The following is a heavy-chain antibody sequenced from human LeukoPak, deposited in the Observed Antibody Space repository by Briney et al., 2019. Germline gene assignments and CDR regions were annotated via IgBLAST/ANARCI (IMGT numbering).Heavy chain of an antibody. CDR2: INPNSGGT. Sequence: ASVKVSCKASGYTFTNCGIIWVRQAPGQGLEWMGWINPNSGGTNYAQKFQGRVTMTRDTSISTAYMELSRLRSDDTAVYYCARDLILNYYGSGSYFDAYYYYYMDVWGKGTTVTISS. CDR1: GYTFTNCG. CDR3: ARDLILNYYGSGSYFDAYYYYYMDV. D-gene: IGHD3-10*01. V-gene: IGHV1-2*02. J-gene: IGHJ6*03.